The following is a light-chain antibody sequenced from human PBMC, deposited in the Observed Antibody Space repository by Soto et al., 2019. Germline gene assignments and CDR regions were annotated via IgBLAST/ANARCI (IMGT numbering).Light chain of an antibody. Sequence: DIQMTQSPSTLSASVGDRVTITCRASQSISSWLAWYQQKPGKAPKLLIYDASSFESGVTSRFSGSGSGTEFTLTISGLLPDDFATYYCQQYNSSPWTFGQGTKVEIK. CDR1: QSISSW. CDR2: DAS. CDR3: QQYNSSPWT. J-gene: IGKJ1*01. V-gene: IGKV1-5*01.